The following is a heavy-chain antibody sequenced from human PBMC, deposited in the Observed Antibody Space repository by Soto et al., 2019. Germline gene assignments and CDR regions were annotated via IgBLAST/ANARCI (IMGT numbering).Heavy chain of an antibody. CDR2: INPSGGT. V-gene: IGHV1-2*04. Sequence: ASVKVSCKASRYTFSTYYMHWVRQAPGQGYEWMGIINPSGGTNYAQKFQGWVTMTRDTSISTAYMELSRLRSDDTAVYYCARDLKKQWLMTYYYYGMDVWGQGTTVTVSS. CDR3: ARDLKKQWLMTYYYYGMDV. J-gene: IGHJ6*02. D-gene: IGHD6-19*01. CDR1: RYTFSTYY.